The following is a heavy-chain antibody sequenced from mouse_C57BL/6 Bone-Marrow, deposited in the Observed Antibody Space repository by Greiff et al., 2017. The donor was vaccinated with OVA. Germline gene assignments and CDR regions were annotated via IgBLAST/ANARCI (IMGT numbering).Heavy chain of an antibody. J-gene: IGHJ3*01. CDR1: GYAFSSYW. V-gene: IGHV1-80*01. CDR2: IYPGDGDT. D-gene: IGHD2-4*01. CDR3: ARWIYYDYDEGAWFAY. Sequence: QVQLQQSGAELVKPGASVKISCKASGYAFSSYWMNWVKQRPGKGLEWIGQIYPGDGDTNYNGKFKGKATLTADKSSSTAYMQLSSLTSEDSAVYCCARWIYYDYDEGAWFAYWGQGTLVTVSA.